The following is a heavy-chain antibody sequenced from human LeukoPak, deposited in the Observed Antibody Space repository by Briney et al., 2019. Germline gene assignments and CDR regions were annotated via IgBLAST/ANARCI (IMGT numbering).Heavy chain of an antibody. CDR1: GFTFISYA. Sequence: GGSLRLSCAASGFTFISYAMHWVRQAPGKGLEWVAVISYDGSNKYYADSVKGRFTISRDNSKNTLYLQMNSLRAEDTAVYYCARAQYYYYDSSGYYPSFDYWGQGTLVTVSS. CDR2: ISYDGSNK. J-gene: IGHJ4*02. D-gene: IGHD3-22*01. V-gene: IGHV3-30*04. CDR3: ARAQYYYYDSSGYYPSFDY.